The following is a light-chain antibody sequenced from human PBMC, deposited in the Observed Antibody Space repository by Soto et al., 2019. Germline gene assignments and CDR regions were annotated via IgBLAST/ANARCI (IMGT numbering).Light chain of an antibody. J-gene: IGKJ5*01. V-gene: IGKV3-11*01. CDR1: QSVSSY. Sequence: EIVLTQSPATLSLSPGERATLSCRASQSVSSYLAWYQQKPRQAPRLLIYDASNRATGIPARFSGSGSGTDFTLTISSLEPEDFAVYYCQQRSNLPPFTFGQGTRLEIK. CDR2: DAS. CDR3: QQRSNLPPFT.